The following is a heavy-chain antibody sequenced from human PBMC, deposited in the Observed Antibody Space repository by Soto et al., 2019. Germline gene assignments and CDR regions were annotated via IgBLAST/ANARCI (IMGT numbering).Heavy chain of an antibody. V-gene: IGHV3-7*01. CDR1: GFTFSSYW. CDR2: IRQDGSET. CDR3: ARGCGRPSCPYYFEC. D-gene: IGHD2-2*01. J-gene: IGHJ4*01. Sequence: EAQLVESGGGLVQVGGSLRLSCEASGFTFSSYWMSWVRQAPGKGLEWVATIRQDGSETHYLDSVKGRFTILRDNAKNMVSLQMTSLRGEDTALYYCARGCGRPSCPYYFECWGHGALVTVSS.